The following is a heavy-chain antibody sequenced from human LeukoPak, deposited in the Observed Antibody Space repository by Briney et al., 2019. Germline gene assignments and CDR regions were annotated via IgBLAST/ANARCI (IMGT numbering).Heavy chain of an antibody. Sequence: ASVKVSCKASGYTFTGYYMHWVRQAPGQGLEWMGWIKPNSGGTNYAQKFQGRVTMTRDTSISTAYMEMSRLRSDDTAVYYCARRTPTYYYDSSGYYLDYWGQGTLVTVSS. CDR1: GYTFTGYY. J-gene: IGHJ4*02. D-gene: IGHD3-22*01. CDR3: ARRTPTYYYDSSGYYLDY. CDR2: IKPNSGGT. V-gene: IGHV1-2*02.